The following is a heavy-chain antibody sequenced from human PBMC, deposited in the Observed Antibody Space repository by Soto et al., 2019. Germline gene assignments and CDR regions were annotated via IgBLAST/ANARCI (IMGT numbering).Heavy chain of an antibody. CDR3: AKEGGLSGSYYISSSYYFDY. V-gene: IGHV3-30*18. CDR1: GFTFSSYD. J-gene: IGHJ4*02. Sequence: SLRLSCVASGFTFSSYDMHWVRQAPGKGVEWVAIISYDGSNTYYADSVKGRFTISRDNSKNTLYLQMNSLRAEDTSVYYCAKEGGLSGSYYISSSYYFDYWGQGTLVTVSS. CDR2: ISYDGSNT. D-gene: IGHD1-26*01.